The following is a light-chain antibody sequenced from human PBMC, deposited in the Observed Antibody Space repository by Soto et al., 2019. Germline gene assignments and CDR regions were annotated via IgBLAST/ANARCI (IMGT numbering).Light chain of an antibody. Sequence: QSALTQPASVSGSPGQSTTISCTGTSSDVGSYNLVSWYQQHPGKAPKLMIYEGSKRPSGVSNRFSGSKSGNTASLTISGLQAEDEADYYCCSYAGSSTSRVVFGGGTQLTVL. J-gene: IGLJ2*01. V-gene: IGLV2-23*01. CDR3: CSYAGSSTSRVV. CDR1: SSDVGSYNL. CDR2: EGS.